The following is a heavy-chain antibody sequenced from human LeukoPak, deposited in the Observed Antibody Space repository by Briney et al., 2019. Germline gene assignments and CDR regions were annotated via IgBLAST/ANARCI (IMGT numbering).Heavy chain of an antibody. CDR1: GGSISSGNNH. V-gene: IGHV4-61*09. CDR3: ATTTVTTSAGFDY. D-gene: IGHD4-17*01. CDR2: IYTSGST. J-gene: IGHJ4*02. Sequence: SETLSLTCTVSGGSISSGNNHGSWIRQPAGKGLEWVGHIYTSGSTNYSPSLKRRVTISVDTSKNQFSLKLRSVTAADTAVYYCATTTVTTSAGFDYWGQGTLVTVSS.